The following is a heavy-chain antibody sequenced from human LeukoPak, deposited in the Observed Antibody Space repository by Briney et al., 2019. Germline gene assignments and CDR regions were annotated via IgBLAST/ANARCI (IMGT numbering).Heavy chain of an antibody. Sequence: PGGSLRLSCAASGFTFSSYWMSWVRQAPGKGLEWVANIKQDGSEKYYVDSVKGRFTISRDNAKNSLYLQMNSLRAEDTAVYYCARDEGAAPTTYYYYYMDVWGKGTTVTVSS. CDR3: ARDEGAAPTTYYYYYMDV. CDR2: IKQDGSEK. CDR1: GFTFSSYW. V-gene: IGHV3-7*01. D-gene: IGHD6-6*01. J-gene: IGHJ6*03.